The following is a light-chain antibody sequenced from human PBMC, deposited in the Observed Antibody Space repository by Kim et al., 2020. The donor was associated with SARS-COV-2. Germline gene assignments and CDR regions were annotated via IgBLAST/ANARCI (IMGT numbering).Light chain of an antibody. V-gene: IGKV3-20*01. CDR1: QTVSSTY. J-gene: IGKJ2*01. CDR2: GAS. CDR3: QQYNSSPYT. Sequence: LSPGERGTLSCRASQTVSSTYLAWYQQKPGQAPRLLIYGASTRAAGIPDRFSGRGSGTEFTLTISRLEPEDFAVYYCQQYNSSPYTFGQGTKLEI.